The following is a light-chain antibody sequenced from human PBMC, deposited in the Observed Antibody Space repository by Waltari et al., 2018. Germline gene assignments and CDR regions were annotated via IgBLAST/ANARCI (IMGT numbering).Light chain of an antibody. CDR3: HQGYRTPQT. Sequence: DIQLTQSPSSLSASLGDKVSITCRANQTINKYLNWYQQKLGQAPKLLIFIASTLRSGVPSRFSGSGSGTEFTLTISGLQHEDFATYYCHQGYRTPQTFGQGTKLEVK. CDR2: IAS. CDR1: QTINKY. J-gene: IGKJ1*01. V-gene: IGKV1-39*01.